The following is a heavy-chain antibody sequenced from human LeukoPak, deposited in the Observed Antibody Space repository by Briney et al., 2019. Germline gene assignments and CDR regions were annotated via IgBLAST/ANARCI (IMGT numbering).Heavy chain of an antibody. J-gene: IGHJ5*02. D-gene: IGHD5-24*01. CDR3: ARGGSTDAYNGWLDT. CDR1: VYTFINYD. CDR2: LNPNTGDT. Sequence: GASVKVTCKTSVYTFINYDINWVRQATGQGLEWMGWLNPNTGDTGYAQKFQGRVTITRDTSISTAYMELNSLRSEDTAVYYCARGGSTDAYNGWLDTWGQGTLVTVSP. V-gene: IGHV1-8*03.